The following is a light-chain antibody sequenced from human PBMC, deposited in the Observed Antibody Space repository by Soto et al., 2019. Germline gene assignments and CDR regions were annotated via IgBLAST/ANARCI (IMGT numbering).Light chain of an antibody. J-gene: IGKJ2*01. Sequence: DIQLTQSPPSLSASEGDRVTITCQASHDIKHYLKWYQQKPGKAPKLLIYDAYNLERGVPSRFSGSGTVTDVTFTIGSLQPEDVATYDCQQFDFLPPFTFGQGTRVEIK. V-gene: IGKV1-33*01. CDR1: HDIKHY. CDR2: DAY. CDR3: QQFDFLPPFT.